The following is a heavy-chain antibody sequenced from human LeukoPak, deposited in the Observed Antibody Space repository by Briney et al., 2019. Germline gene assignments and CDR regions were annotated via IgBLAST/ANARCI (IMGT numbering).Heavy chain of an antibody. CDR3: ASPFLMAVAGPTTGDY. Sequence: GSSVKVSCKASGGTFSSYAISWVRQAPGQGLEWMGRIIPILGIANYAQKFQGRVTITADKSTSTAYMELSSLRSEDTAVYYCASPFLMAVAGPTTGDYWGQGTLVTVSS. CDR2: IIPILGIA. J-gene: IGHJ4*02. D-gene: IGHD6-19*01. V-gene: IGHV1-69*04. CDR1: GGTFSSYA.